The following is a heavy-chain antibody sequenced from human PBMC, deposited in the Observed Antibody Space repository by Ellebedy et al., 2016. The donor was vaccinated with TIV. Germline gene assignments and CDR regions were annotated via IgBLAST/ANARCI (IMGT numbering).Heavy chain of an antibody. V-gene: IGHV4-59*01. CDR3: ARDSQSYYGSGSFDP. CDR2: IYYSEST. J-gene: IGHJ5*02. Sequence: SETLSLTCTVSGGSISSYYWSWIRQPPGKGLEWIGYIYYSESTNYNPSLKSRVTISVDTSKNQFSLKLSSMTAADTAMYYCARDSQSYYGSGSFDPWGQGTLVTVPS. D-gene: IGHD3-10*01. CDR1: GGSISSYY.